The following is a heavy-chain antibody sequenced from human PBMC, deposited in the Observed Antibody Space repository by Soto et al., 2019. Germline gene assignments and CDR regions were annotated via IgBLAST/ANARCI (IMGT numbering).Heavy chain of an antibody. CDR3: ARERSAAGAGWFDP. V-gene: IGHV1-8*01. CDR1: GYTFTSYD. J-gene: IGHJ5*02. D-gene: IGHD6-13*01. Sequence: QVQLVQSGAEVKKPGASVKVSCKASGYTFTSYDINWVRQATGQGLEWMGWMNPNSGNTDYAQKFQGRVTMTRNTSISTAYMELSSLRSEDAAGYYCARERSAAGAGWFDPWGQGTLVTVSS. CDR2: MNPNSGNT.